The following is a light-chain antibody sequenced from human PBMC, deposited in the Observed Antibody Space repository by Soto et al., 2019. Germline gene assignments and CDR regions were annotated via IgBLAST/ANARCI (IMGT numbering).Light chain of an antibody. CDR2: DVS. V-gene: IGLV2-14*01. CDR3: SSYTSSSTRV. J-gene: IGLJ1*01. Sequence: QSALTQPASVSGSPGQSITISCTGTSSDVGGYNYVSWYQQHPGKAPKLMIYDVSNRPSGVSNRFSGSKSANTASLTISRLQAEDEADYYCSSYTSSSTRVFGTGTKVTVL. CDR1: SSDVGGYNY.